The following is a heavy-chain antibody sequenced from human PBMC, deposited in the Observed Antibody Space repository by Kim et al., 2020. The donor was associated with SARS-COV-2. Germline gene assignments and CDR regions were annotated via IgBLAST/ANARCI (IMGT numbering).Heavy chain of an antibody. J-gene: IGHJ6*02. V-gene: IGHV3-48*02. Sequence: SVKGRFPNSRDNAKNSLYLQMNSLTDEDTAVYYCATVVGGTVYYYYGMDVWGQGTTVTVSS. CDR3: ATVVGGTVYYYYGMDV. D-gene: IGHD1-26*01.